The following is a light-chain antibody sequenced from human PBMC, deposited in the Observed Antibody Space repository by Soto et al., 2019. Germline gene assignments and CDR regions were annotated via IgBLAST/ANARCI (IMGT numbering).Light chain of an antibody. Sequence: QSVLTQSPSASASLGASVKLTCTLSSGHSSYAIAWHQQQPEKGPRYLMKLNSDGSHSKGDGIPDRFSGSSSGAERYLTISSLQSEDEADYYCQTWGTGIRGVFGGGTQLTVL. V-gene: IGLV4-69*01. CDR2: LNSDGSH. CDR3: QTWGTGIRGV. J-gene: IGLJ2*01. CDR1: SGHSSYA.